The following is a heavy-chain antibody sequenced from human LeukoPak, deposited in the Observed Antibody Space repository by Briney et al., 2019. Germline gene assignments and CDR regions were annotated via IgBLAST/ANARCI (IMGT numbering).Heavy chain of an antibody. CDR3: ARDLADILTGYSLWYFDL. J-gene: IGHJ2*01. CDR2: IYTSGST. V-gene: IGHV4-4*07. D-gene: IGHD3-9*01. CDR1: GGSISSYY. Sequence: PSETLSLTCTVSGGSISSYYWSWIRQPAGKGLEWIGRIYTSGSTNYNPSLKSRVTMSVDTSKNQFSLKLSSVTAADTAVYYCARDLADILTGYSLWYFDLWGRGTLVTVSS.